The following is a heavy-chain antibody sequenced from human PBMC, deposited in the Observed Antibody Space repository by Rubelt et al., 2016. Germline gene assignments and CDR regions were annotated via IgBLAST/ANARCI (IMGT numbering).Heavy chain of an antibody. D-gene: IGHD2-2*01. Sequence: AEVRKPGASVKISCKASGFIFSDYTLAWVRQAPGQRLKWMGWINSGKGDTEYSEDFQGRVTITRDISANTVFIEVHSLTSEDTAVYYCVRKSSWSYFDFWGQGTLVTVSS. CDR1: GFIFSDYT. J-gene: IGHJ4*02. V-gene: IGHV1-3*01. CDR3: VRKSSWSYFDF. CDR2: INSGKGDT.